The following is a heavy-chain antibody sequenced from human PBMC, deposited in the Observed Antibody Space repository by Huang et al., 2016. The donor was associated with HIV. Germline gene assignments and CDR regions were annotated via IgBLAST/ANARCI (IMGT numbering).Heavy chain of an antibody. D-gene: IGHD6-13*01. CDR3: AKADSGAAAGSLVDY. CDR1: GFTFSGYA. J-gene: IGHJ4*02. Sequence: EVQLLESGGGLVQPGGSLGLSCAASGFTFSGYAMSWVRQAPGKGLEWVSSITGRGSSSYYADSVKGRFTISRDNSKNTLYLQMNSLRAEDTAIYYCAKADSGAAAGSLVDYWGQGTLVTVSS. CDR2: ITGRGSSS. V-gene: IGHV3-23*01.